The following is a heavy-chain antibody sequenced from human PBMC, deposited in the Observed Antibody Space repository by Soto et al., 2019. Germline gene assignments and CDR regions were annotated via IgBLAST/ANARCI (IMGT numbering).Heavy chain of an antibody. V-gene: IGHV1-18*01. CDR2: IRVRNGDT. CDR3: ARESRTWVDGVIGPGDY. CDR1: GYIFTSND. Sequence: QVQFVQSGAEVKEPGDSVKVSCRASGYIFTSNDITWVRQAPGQGLEWMGWIRVRNGDTHYAPKFRGRVTVTRDTSTSTAYMELRSRRSDDTAVYYCARESRTWVDGVIGPGDYWGQGTLVTVSS. J-gene: IGHJ4*02. D-gene: IGHD3-10*01.